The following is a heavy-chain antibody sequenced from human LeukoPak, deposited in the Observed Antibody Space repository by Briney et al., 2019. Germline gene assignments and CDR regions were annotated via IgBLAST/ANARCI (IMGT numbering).Heavy chain of an antibody. D-gene: IGHD2-2*01. CDR2: ISGNGGGT. CDR1: GFTSSSYA. V-gene: IGHV3-23*01. Sequence: GVSLRLSCAASGFTSSSYAMSWVRQAPGKGLEWVSAISGNGGGTYYADSVKGRFTISRDNSKNTLYLQMNSLRAEDTAVYYCATILNYCSSTSCYVGDFDYWGQGTLVTVSS. CDR3: ATILNYCSSTSCYVGDFDY. J-gene: IGHJ4*02.